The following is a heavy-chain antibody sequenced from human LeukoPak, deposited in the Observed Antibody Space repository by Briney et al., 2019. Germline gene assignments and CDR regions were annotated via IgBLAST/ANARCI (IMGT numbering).Heavy chain of an antibody. J-gene: IGHJ4*02. CDR2: ISSSGTTV. D-gene: IGHD3-10*01. Sequence: GGSLRLSCAASGFTFRSYEMNWVRQAPGKGLDWVSYISSSGTTVYYADSVKGRFTVSRDNAKHSLYLQMNSLRAEDTAVYYCARSIKGESDHWGQGTLVTVSS. CDR3: ARSIKGESDH. V-gene: IGHV3-48*03. CDR1: GFTFRSYE.